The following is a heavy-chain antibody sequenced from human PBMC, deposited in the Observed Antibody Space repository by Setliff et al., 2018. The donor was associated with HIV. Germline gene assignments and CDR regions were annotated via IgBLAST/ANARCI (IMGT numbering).Heavy chain of an antibody. CDR2: ITGASGFI. D-gene: IGHD3-16*02. Sequence: GGSLRLSCAASGFDFSDYSMNWVRQAPGKGLEWVSCITGASGFIAYADSVKGRFTASRDNAKNAVYLQMNSLRPEDTAVYYCARDRDPHYDYVWGNYRPEYFQHWGQGTRVTVSS. CDR3: ARDRDPHYDYVWGNYRPEYFQH. J-gene: IGHJ1*01. V-gene: IGHV3-21*01. CDR1: GFDFSDYS.